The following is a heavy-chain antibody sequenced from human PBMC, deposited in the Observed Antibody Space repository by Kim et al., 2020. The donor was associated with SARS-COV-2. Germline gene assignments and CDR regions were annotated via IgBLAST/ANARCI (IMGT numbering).Heavy chain of an antibody. V-gene: IGHV3-9*01. CDR3: AKAKGGSAWYYFDY. CDR2: ITWNSGSI. D-gene: IGHD6-19*01. Sequence: GGSLRLSCAASGFTFDDYAMHWVRQAPGKGLEWVSGITWNSGSIAYEDSVRGRFTISRDNAKNSLYLQMNSLRTEDTAFYYCAKAKGGSAWYYFDYWGQG. CDR1: GFTFDDYA. J-gene: IGHJ4*02.